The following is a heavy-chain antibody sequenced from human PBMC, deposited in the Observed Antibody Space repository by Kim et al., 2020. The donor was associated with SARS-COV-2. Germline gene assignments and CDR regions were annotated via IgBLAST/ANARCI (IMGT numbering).Heavy chain of an antibody. CDR1: GGSISSGSYY. V-gene: IGHV4-61*02. D-gene: IGHD3-10*01. CDR3: ARGPRVRGVTGLVWFDP. J-gene: IGHJ5*02. Sequence: SETLSLTCTVSGGSISSGSYYWSWIRQPAGKGLEWIGRIYTSGSTNYNPSLKSRVTISVDTSKNQFSLKLSSVTAADTAVYYCARGPRVRGVTGLVWFDPWGQGTLVTVSS. CDR2: IYTSGST.